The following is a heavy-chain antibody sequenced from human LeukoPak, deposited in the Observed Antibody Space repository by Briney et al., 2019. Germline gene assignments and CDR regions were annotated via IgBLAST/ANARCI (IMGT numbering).Heavy chain of an antibody. CDR1: GYTFTSYG. Sequence: ASVKVSCKASGYTFTSYGISWVRQAPGQGLEWMGWISAYNGNTNYAQKLQGRVTMTTDTSTSTAYMELRSLRSDDTAVYYCARVGNYDSSGYYLGPFDYWGQGTLVTVSS. D-gene: IGHD3-22*01. V-gene: IGHV1-18*01. CDR3: ARVGNYDSSGYYLGPFDY. J-gene: IGHJ4*02. CDR2: ISAYNGNT.